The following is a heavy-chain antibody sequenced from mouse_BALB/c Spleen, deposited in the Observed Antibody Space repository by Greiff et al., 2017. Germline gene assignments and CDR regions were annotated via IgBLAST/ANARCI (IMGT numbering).Heavy chain of an antibody. J-gene: IGHJ4*01. Sequence: EVKLMESGGDLVKPGGSLKLSCAASGFTFSSYGMSWVRQTPDKRLEWVATISSGGSYTYYPDSVKGRFTISRDNAKNTLYLQMSSLKSEDTPMYYCARQRYDCYAMDYWGQGTSVTVSS. CDR3: ARQRYDCYAMDY. CDR2: ISSGGSYT. D-gene: IGHD2-14*01. V-gene: IGHV5-6*01. CDR1: GFTFSSYG.